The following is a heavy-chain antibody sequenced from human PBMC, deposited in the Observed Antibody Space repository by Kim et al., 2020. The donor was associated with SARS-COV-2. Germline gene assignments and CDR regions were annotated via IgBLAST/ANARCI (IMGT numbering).Heavy chain of an antibody. J-gene: IGHJ4*02. D-gene: IGHD3-9*01. CDR1: GFSFSNSW. Sequence: GGSLRLSCAASGFSFSNSWMNWVRQAPGKGLEWVANISPDGSHIRYVDSVKGRITISRDDANNSHYLQMDILSVEATATDYCEASTGYFNYWGQCSLVT. V-gene: IGHV3-7*03. CDR3: EASTGYFNY. CDR2: ISPDGSHI.